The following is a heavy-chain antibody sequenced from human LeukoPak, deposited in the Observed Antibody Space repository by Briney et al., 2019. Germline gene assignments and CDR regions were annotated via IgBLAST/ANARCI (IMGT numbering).Heavy chain of an antibody. V-gene: IGHV1-2*02. CDR1: GYTFTGYY. CDR2: INPNSGGT. D-gene: IGHD3-9*01. CDR3: AIAPEGGYDILTGYPINAFDI. J-gene: IGHJ3*02. Sequence: GASVKVSCKASGYTFTGYYMHWARQAPGQGLEWMGWINPNSGGTNYAQKFQGRVTMTRDTSISTAYMELSRLRSDDTAVYYCAIAPEGGYDILTGYPINAFDIWGQGTMVTVSS.